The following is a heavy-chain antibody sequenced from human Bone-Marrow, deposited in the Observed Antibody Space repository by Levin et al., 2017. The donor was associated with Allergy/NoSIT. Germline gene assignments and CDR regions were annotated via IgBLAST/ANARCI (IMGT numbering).Heavy chain of an antibody. V-gene: IGHV5-51*01. Sequence: GESLKISCQGSGYNFSIYWIGWVRQMPGKGLDWIGIIYPYDSDTRYSPSFQGQVTISADKAIGTSYLQWSRVKASDTAMYYCARSPGFTSSWSGFDFWGQGTLVTASS. J-gene: IGHJ4*02. CDR2: IYPYDSDT. D-gene: IGHD2-2*01. CDR1: GYNFSIYW. CDR3: ARSPGFTSSWSGFDF.